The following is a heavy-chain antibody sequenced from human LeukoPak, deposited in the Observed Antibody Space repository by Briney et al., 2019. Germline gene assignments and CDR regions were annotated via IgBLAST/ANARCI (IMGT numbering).Heavy chain of an antibody. Sequence: GGSLGLSCAASGFTFSSYGMHWVRQAPGKGLEWVAVISYDGSNKYYADSVKGRFTISRDNSKNTLYLQMNSLRAEDTAVYYCATRDTIYGDYGEPFDYWGQGTLVTVSS. CDR1: GFTFSSYG. CDR2: ISYDGSNK. D-gene: IGHD4-17*01. CDR3: ATRDTIYGDYGEPFDY. V-gene: IGHV3-30*03. J-gene: IGHJ4*02.